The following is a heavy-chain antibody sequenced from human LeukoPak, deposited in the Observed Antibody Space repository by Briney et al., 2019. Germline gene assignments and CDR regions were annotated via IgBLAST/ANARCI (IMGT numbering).Heavy chain of an antibody. CDR2: ISAYNGNT. CDR3: ARDEPWFGQATWFDP. J-gene: IGHJ5*02. V-gene: IGHV1-18*01. Sequence: ASMKVSCKASGYTFTSYGISWVRQAPGQGLEWMGWISAYNGNTNYAQKLQGRVTMTTDTSTSTAYMELRSLRSDDTAVYYCARDEPWFGQATWFDPWGQGTLVTVSS. D-gene: IGHD3-10*01. CDR1: GYTFTSYG.